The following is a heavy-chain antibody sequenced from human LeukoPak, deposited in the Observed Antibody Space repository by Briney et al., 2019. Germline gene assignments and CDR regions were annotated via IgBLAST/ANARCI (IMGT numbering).Heavy chain of an antibody. J-gene: IGHJ4*02. CDR2: INTSGSS. V-gene: IGHV4-61*02. Sequence: SETLSLTCTVSGGSVRSGSYFWGWLRQPAGKGLEWIGRINTSGSSNYNPSLRSRVTMSVDTSKNQFSLNLSSVTAADTAVYYCARESGGFDYWGQGTLVTVSS. CDR1: GGSVRSGSYF. CDR3: ARESGGFDY. D-gene: IGHD1-26*01.